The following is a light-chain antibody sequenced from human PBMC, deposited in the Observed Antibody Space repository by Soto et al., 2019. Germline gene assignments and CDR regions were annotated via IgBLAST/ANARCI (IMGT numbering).Light chain of an antibody. J-gene: IGKJ1*01. V-gene: IGKV3-15*01. CDR1: QSVSSN. CDR2: GAS. CDR3: QQYNNWPSWT. Sequence: EIVMTQSAATLSGSPGERATLSCGASQSVSSNLAWYQQKPGQAPRLLIYGASTRATGIPARFSGSGSGTEFTLTISSLQSEDFAVYYCQQYNNWPSWTFGQGTKVDIK.